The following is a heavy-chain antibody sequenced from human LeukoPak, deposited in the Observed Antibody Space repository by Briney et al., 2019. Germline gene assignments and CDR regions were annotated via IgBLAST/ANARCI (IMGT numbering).Heavy chain of an antibody. CDR1: GFTFNTYT. D-gene: IGHD5-24*01. V-gene: IGHV3-48*01. Sequence: GGSLRLSCAASGFTFNTYTINWVRQAPGKGLEWVSYISSSSSTIYYADSVKGRFTISRDNAKNSLYLQMNSLRAEDTAVYYCAREGGGYNNRGFDYWGQGTLVTVSS. J-gene: IGHJ4*02. CDR2: ISSSSSTI. CDR3: AREGGGYNNRGFDY.